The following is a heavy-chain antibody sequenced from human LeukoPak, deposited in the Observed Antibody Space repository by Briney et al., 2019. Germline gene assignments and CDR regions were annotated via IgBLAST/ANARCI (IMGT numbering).Heavy chain of an antibody. Sequence: GGSLRLSCAASGFTFSSYTMNWVRQAPGKGLEWVSLISSGGSTYYADSVRGRFTISRDNSKNTLYLQMNSLRAEDTAVYYCARDWGNWNYDYWGQGTLVTVSS. CDR3: ARDWGNWNYDY. V-gene: IGHV3-66*01. J-gene: IGHJ4*02. CDR2: ISSGGST. D-gene: IGHD1-7*01. CDR1: GFTFSSYT.